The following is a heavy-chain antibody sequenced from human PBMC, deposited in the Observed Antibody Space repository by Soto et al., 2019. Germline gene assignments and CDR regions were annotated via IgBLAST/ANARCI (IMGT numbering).Heavy chain of an antibody. D-gene: IGHD2-15*01. CDR2: ISGSGGST. V-gene: IGHV3-23*01. CDR3: AVNMDCSGGSCGVDY. Sequence: GGSLRLSCAASGFTFSSYAMSWVRQAPGKGLEWVSAISGSGGSTYYADSVKGRFTISRDNAKNSLYLQMNSLRAEDTALYHCAVNMDCSGGSCGVDYWGQGTLVTVSS. J-gene: IGHJ4*02. CDR1: GFTFSSYA.